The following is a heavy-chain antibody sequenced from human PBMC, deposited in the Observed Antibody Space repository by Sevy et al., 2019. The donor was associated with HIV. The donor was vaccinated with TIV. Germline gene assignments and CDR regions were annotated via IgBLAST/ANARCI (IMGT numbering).Heavy chain of an antibody. V-gene: IGHV3-NL1*01. CDR2: ICSRDST. CDR3: ARLSLYYYDHSGYYTTGNAFDI. J-gene: IGHJ3*02. CDR1: GFSFSNYG. Sequence: GSLRLFCAASGFSFSNYGMHWVRQAPGKGLEWVSIICSRDSTYYEDSVKGQFTISRDNSKNKLYLQMNSLRAGDTAVNYCARLSLYYYDHSGYYTTGNAFDIMGQGTTVTVS. D-gene: IGHD3-22*01.